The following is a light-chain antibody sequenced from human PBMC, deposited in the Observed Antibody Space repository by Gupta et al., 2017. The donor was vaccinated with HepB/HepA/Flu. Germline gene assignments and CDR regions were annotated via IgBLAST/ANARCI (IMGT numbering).Light chain of an antibody. CDR1: QSVFYGSNNQSY. J-gene: IGKJ2*01. CDR3: QQYYSSPYT. CDR2: WAS. Sequence: DIVMTQSPDSLAVSLGERATFNCKSSQSVFYGSNNQSYLAWFQQKPGQPPQLVIFWASARESEVPDRFSGSGSGTDFTLTISSLQAEDVAVYYCQQYYSSPYTFGQGTKLEIK. V-gene: IGKV4-1*01.